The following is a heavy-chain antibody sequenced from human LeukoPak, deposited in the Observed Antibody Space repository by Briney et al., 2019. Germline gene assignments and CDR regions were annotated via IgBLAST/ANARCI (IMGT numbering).Heavy chain of an antibody. CDR1: GGSISSSSYY. Sequence: SETLSLTCTVSGGSISSSSYYWGWIRQPPGKGLEWIGSMYYSGSTYYSPSLKSRVTISVDSSKNQFSLKLSSVTAADMAVYYCARYSTGSGWYYYFGYWGQGTLVTVSS. CDR2: MYYSGST. CDR3: ARYSTGSGWYYYFGY. V-gene: IGHV4-39*01. J-gene: IGHJ4*02. D-gene: IGHD6-19*01.